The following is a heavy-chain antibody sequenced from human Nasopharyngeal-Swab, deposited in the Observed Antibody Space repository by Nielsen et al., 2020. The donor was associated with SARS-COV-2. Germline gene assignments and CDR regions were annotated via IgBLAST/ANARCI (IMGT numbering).Heavy chain of an antibody. J-gene: IGHJ4*02. D-gene: IGHD5-12*01. V-gene: IGHV3-9*01. Sequence: SLKISCAASGFTFDDYTIHWVRQVPGKGLEWLSGISWNSRSIGYADSVKGRFTITRDNAKASLYLQMNSLRPEDTALYFCARDSTQGYIDFWGQGTLVTVSS. CDR2: ISWNSRSI. CDR3: ARDSTQGYIDF. CDR1: GFTFDDYT.